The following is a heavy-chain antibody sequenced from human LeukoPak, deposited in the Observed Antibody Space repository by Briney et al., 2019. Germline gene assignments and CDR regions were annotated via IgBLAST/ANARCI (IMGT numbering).Heavy chain of an antibody. CDR1: GFTFSAYA. Sequence: GGSLRLSCAASGFTFSAYAMSWVRQAPGKGLEWVSAISEDGGARLYADSVKGRFTISRDNSENTVSLQVNRLRAGDTAVYFCAKESLPHRGYYFDSWGRGTLITVSS. J-gene: IGHJ4*02. V-gene: IGHV3-23*01. CDR2: ISEDGGAR. CDR3: AKESLPHRGYYFDS. D-gene: IGHD3-22*01.